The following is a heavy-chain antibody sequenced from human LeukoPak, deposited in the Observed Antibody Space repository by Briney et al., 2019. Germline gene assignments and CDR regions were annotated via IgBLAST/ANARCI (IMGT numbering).Heavy chain of an antibody. CDR3: ARGGSTYFDY. J-gene: IGHJ4*02. CDR2: IRSDGTGT. D-gene: IGHD3-16*01. Sequence: PGGSLRLSCAASGFTFSNYWMHWVRQVPGKGLVWVSRIRSDGTGTSYADSVKGRFTISRDNAKNTVYLQMNSLGAEDTAVYYCARGGSTYFDYWGQGTLVTVSS. CDR1: GFTFSNYW. V-gene: IGHV3-74*01.